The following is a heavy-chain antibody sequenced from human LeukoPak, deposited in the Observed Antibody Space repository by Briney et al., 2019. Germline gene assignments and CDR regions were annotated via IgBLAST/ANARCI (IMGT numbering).Heavy chain of an antibody. V-gene: IGHV3-9*01. J-gene: IGHJ3*02. CDR2: ISWNSGSI. CDR3: VKDMGLRGNDAFDI. Sequence: PGRSLRLSCAASGFSFDDYAMHWVRQAPGKGLEWVSGISWNSGSIGYADSVKGRFTISRDNAKNSLYLQMNSLRTEDTALYYCVKDMGLRGNDAFDIWGQGTMVTVSS. D-gene: IGHD3-10*01. CDR1: GFSFDDYA.